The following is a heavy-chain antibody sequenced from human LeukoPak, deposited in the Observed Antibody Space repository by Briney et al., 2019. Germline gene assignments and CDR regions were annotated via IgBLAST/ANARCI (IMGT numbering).Heavy chain of an antibody. Sequence: PGTSLRLSCAATGFTFSHYGIHWVRQAPGKGLEWVAVMSYDGNHKLYADSVKGRFIVSRNNSKNTLDLQMNSLRPEDSGIYYCAKDALSYYSYTYGPFDYWGQGTLVTVSS. J-gene: IGHJ4*02. V-gene: IGHV3-30*18. CDR1: GFTFSHYG. CDR2: MSYDGNHK. CDR3: AKDALSYYSYTYGPFDY. D-gene: IGHD3-10*01.